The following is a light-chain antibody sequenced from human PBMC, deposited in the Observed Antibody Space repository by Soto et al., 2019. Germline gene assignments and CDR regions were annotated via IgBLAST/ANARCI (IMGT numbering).Light chain of an antibody. Sequence: QAVVTQPPSASGTPGQRVTTSCSGSNSNIGGNTVNWYQQLPGTAPKLLIYSDDQRPSGVPDRFSGSKSGTSGSLAISGLQSEDEADYYCAAWDDSLNGVVFGGGTKLTVL. J-gene: IGLJ2*01. CDR3: AAWDDSLNGVV. CDR1: NSNIGGNT. CDR2: SDD. V-gene: IGLV1-44*01.